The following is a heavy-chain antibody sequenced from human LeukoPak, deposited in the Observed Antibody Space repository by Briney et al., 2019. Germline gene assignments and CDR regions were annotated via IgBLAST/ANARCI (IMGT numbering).Heavy chain of an antibody. CDR2: ISPSGGST. J-gene: IGHJ4*02. CDR3: ARTYSSSDEFDY. Sequence: ASVKVSCKASGYTFTSYYIHWVRQAPGQGLEWMGIISPSGGSTTYAQKFQGRVAMTRDTSTGRVYMEVSSLRSEDTAVYYCARTYSSSDEFDYWGQGTLVTVSS. V-gene: IGHV1-46*01. CDR1: GYTFTSYY. D-gene: IGHD6-13*01.